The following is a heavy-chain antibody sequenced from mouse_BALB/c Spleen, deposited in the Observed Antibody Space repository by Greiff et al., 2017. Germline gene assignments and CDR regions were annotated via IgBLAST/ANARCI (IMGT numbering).Heavy chain of an antibody. CDR3: ARSDYGYDAY. CDR2: IDPSDSYT. J-gene: IGHJ3*01. CDR1: GYTFTSYW. V-gene: IGHV1-69*02. Sequence: VQLQQPGAELVKPGASVKLSCKASGYTFTSYWMHWVKQRPGQGLEWIGEIDPSDSYTNYNQKFKGKATLTVDKSSSTAYMQLSSLTSEDSAVYYCARSDYGYDAYWGQGTLVTVSA. D-gene: IGHD2-2*01.